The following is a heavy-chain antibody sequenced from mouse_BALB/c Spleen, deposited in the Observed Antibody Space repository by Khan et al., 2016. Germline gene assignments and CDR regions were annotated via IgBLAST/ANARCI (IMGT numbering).Heavy chain of an antibody. CDR1: GFSLTDFG. CDR3: AKGVKSRYVYALDY. CDR2: IWGGGNT. V-gene: IGHV2-6-5*01. J-gene: IGHJ4*01. Sequence: QVQLQESGPGLVAPSQSLSITCTVSGFSLTDFGVSWIRQPPGKGLEWLGIIWGGGNTYYNSALKSRLTISTDISKSQVFLKMNSLQTDDTAMYYCAKGVKSRYVYALDYWGQGTSVTVSS. D-gene: IGHD2-1*01.